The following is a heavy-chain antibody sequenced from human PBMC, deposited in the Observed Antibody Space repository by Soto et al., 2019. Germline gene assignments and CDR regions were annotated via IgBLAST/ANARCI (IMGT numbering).Heavy chain of an antibody. D-gene: IGHD4-17*01. Sequence: GGSLRLSCAASGFTFSSYGMHWVRQAPGKGLEWVAVIWYDGSNKYYADSVKGRFTISRDNSKNTLYLQMNSLRAEDTAVYYCARARSSTVIHYYYYYGMDVWGQGTTVTVSS. CDR1: GFTFSSYG. J-gene: IGHJ6*02. CDR2: IWYDGSNK. CDR3: ARARSSTVIHYYYYYGMDV. V-gene: IGHV3-33*01.